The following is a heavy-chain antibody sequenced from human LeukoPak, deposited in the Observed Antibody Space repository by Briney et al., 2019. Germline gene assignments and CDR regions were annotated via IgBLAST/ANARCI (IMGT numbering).Heavy chain of an antibody. CDR1: GGSLSGYY. D-gene: IGHD1-26*01. CDR2: IYYSGST. V-gene: IGHV4-59*01. J-gene: IGHJ3*02. CDR3: AIAVGATDAFDI. Sequence: SETLSLTCAVYGGSLSGYYWSWIRQPPGKGLEWIGYIYYSGSTNYNPSLKSRVTISVDTSKNQFSLKLSSVTAADTAVYYCAIAVGATDAFDIWGQGTTVTVSS.